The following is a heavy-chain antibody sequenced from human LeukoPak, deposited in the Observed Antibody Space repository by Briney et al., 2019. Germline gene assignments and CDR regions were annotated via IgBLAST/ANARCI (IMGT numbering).Heavy chain of an antibody. CDR2: IRFDGTNK. CDR3: AGPSSSGVGY. Sequence: PGGSLRLSCAASGFTFSNYGMHWVRQAPGKGLEWVAFIRFDGTNKYYADSVKGRLTISRDNSKNTLYLQMNSLRAEDTAVYYCAGPSSSGVGYWGQGTLVTASS. J-gene: IGHJ4*02. V-gene: IGHV3-30*02. CDR1: GFTFSNYG. D-gene: IGHD6-6*01.